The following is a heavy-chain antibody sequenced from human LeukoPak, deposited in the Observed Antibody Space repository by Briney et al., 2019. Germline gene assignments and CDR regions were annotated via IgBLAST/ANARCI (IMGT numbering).Heavy chain of an antibody. D-gene: IGHD1-26*01. Sequence: GGSLRLSCAASGFTFSSYGMYWVRQAPGKGLERVAFIRYDGSNKYYADSVKGRFTISRDNSKNTLYLQMNSLRAEDTAVYYCAKDWSTSWDYYYYYYYMDVWGKRTTVTVSS. J-gene: IGHJ6*03. CDR1: GFTFSSYG. CDR3: AKDWSTSWDYYYYYYYMDV. CDR2: IRYDGSNK. V-gene: IGHV3-30*02.